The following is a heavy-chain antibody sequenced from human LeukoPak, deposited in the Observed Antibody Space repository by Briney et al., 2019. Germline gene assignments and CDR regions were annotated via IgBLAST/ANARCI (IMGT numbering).Heavy chain of an antibody. Sequence: ASVKVSCKASGYTFSSYYFHWVRQAPGQGLEWMGLINPSGGATSFAQKFRGRATMTRDMSTGTVFMELSSLRSDDTAVYFCARNYYDTAGHFGYWGQGTLVTVSS. J-gene: IGHJ4*02. CDR2: INPSGGAT. CDR3: ARNYYDTAGHFGY. CDR1: GYTFSSYY. V-gene: IGHV1-46*01. D-gene: IGHD3-22*01.